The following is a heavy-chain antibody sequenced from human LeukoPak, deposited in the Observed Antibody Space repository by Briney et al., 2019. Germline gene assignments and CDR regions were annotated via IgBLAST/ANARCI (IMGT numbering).Heavy chain of an antibody. Sequence: SETLSLTCTVSGGSIDTPNYYWGWIRQTPGKGLEWIGNIFYSGGTYYSPSLTSRVTISLDTSRNQFSLKLNSVTAADTAVYYCAKAGSMGRLLWFGEFFDYWGQGTLVTVSS. V-gene: IGHV4-39*07. CDR2: IFYSGGT. CDR1: GGSIDTPNYY. D-gene: IGHD3-10*01. J-gene: IGHJ4*02. CDR3: AKAGSMGRLLWFGEFFDY.